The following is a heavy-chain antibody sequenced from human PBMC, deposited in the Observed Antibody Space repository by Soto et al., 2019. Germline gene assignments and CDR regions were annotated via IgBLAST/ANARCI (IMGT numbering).Heavy chain of an antibody. Sequence: QITLKESGPTLVKPTQTLTLTCTFSGFSLSTSGVGVGWIRQPPGKALEWLALIYWDDDKRYSPSLKSRLTIXKXXSKNQVVLTMTNMDPVDTATYYCAREGFGELLYDYWGQGTLVTVSS. J-gene: IGHJ4*02. V-gene: IGHV2-5*02. CDR2: IYWDDDK. D-gene: IGHD3-10*01. CDR3: AREGFGELLYDY. CDR1: GFSLSTSGVG.